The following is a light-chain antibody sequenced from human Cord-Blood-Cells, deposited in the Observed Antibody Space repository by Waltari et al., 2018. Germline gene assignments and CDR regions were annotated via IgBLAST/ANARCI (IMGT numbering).Light chain of an antibody. CDR2: KAS. V-gene: IGKV1-5*03. J-gene: IGKJ1*01. Sequence: DIQMTQSPSTLSASVGDRVTITCRASQSLSSWLAWYQQKPGKATKLLIYKASSLESGVPSRFSGSGSRTGFTLDISSLQADDFATYYCQQYNSYSWTFGQGTKVEIK. CDR1: QSLSSW. CDR3: QQYNSYSWT.